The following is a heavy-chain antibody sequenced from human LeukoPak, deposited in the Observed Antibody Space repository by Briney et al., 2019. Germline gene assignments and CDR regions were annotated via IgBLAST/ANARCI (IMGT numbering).Heavy chain of an antibody. CDR1: GFTLSNYA. CDR2: ISGSGGST. D-gene: IGHD3-10*01. CDR3: AREPPPYGYYGRGSALELPDY. Sequence: SGGSLRLSCAASGFTLSNYAMSWVRQAPGKGLEWVSTISGSGGSTYYADSVKGRFTISRDNSKNTLYLQMNSLRAEDTAVYYCAREPPPYGYYGRGSALELPDYWGQGTLVTVSS. V-gene: IGHV3-23*01. J-gene: IGHJ4*02.